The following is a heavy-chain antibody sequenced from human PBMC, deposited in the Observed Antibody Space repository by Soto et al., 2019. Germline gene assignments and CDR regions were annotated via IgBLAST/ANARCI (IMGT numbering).Heavy chain of an antibody. Sequence: EVQLLESGGGLIQPGGSLTLSCAASGFTLSYHAMNWVRQAPGKGLEWVSTVSGSGDNTYYADSVKGRFTISRDNSKNTLYLQLNTLRAEDTAVYFCAKDQEDDGDGGYQYYGMDVWGQGTTVNVSS. D-gene: IGHD4-17*01. CDR1: GFTLSYHA. CDR3: AKDQEDDGDGGYQYYGMDV. J-gene: IGHJ6*02. V-gene: IGHV3-23*01. CDR2: VSGSGDNT.